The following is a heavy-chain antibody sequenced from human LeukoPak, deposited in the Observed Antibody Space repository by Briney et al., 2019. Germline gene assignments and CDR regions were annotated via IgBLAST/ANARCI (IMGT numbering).Heavy chain of an antibody. D-gene: IGHD1-26*01. CDR1: GGSFSGYY. CDR2: INHSGST. CDR3: ARVRGGSFAFDY. J-gene: IGHJ4*02. Sequence: SETLSLTCAVSGGSFSGYYWSWIRQPPGKGLEWIGEINHSGSTNYNPSLKGRVPISVDTSKNQFSLKLSSVTAADTAGYYCARVRGGSFAFDYWGQGTLVTVSS. V-gene: IGHV4-34*01.